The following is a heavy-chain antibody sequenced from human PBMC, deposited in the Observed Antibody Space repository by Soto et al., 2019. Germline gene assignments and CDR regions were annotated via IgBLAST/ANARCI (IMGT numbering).Heavy chain of an antibody. V-gene: IGHV4-39*01. CDR1: CGSISSSSYY. Sequence: QLQLQESGPGLVKPSETLSLTCTVSCGSISSSSYYWGWIRQPPGKGLEWIGSIYYSGITYYNPSLKSRVTISVDTSKNQFALKLSSVTAEDPAVYDCARLVGDYYYSSYMDVWGKGTKVTVSS. D-gene: IGHD4-17*01. CDR3: ARLVGDYYYSSYMDV. CDR2: IYYSGIT. J-gene: IGHJ6*03.